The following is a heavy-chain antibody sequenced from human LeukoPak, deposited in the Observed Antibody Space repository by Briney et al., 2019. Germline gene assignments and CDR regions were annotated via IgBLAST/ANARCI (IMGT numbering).Heavy chain of an antibody. J-gene: IGHJ4*02. V-gene: IGHV4-61*02. CDR3: AGGDITTLDY. Sequence: PSETLSLTCTVSGGSISSGSYYWSWIRQPAGKGLEWIGRIYTSGSTNYNPSLKSRVTISVDTSKNQFSLKLSSVTAADTAVYYCAGGDITTLDYWGQGTLVTVSS. CDR1: GGSISSGSYY. CDR2: IYTSGST. D-gene: IGHD3-3*01.